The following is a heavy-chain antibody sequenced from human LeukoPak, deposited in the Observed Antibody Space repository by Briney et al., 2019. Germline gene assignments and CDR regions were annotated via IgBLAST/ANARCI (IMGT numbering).Heavy chain of an antibody. D-gene: IGHD2-8*01. CDR2: INAGNGNT. Sequence: ASVKVSCKASGYTFTSYGISWVRQAPGQRLEWMGWINAGNGNTKYSQKFQGRVTITRDTSASTAYMELSSLRSEDTAVYYCAKEYCSNSVCHSLDYWGQGTLVTVSS. J-gene: IGHJ4*02. CDR1: GYTFTSYG. V-gene: IGHV1-3*01. CDR3: AKEYCSNSVCHSLDY.